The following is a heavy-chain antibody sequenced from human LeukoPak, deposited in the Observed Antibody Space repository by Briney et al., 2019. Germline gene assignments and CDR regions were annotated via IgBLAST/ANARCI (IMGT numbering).Heavy chain of an antibody. CDR2: ISYDGSNK. Sequence: PGGSLRLSCAASGFTFSSYGMHWVRQAPGKGLEWVAVISYDGSNKYYADSVKGRFTISRDNSKNTLYLQMNSLRAEDTAVYYCAKPGSLAVAGRSGFDYWGQGTLVTVSS. CDR3: AKPGSLAVAGRSGFDY. CDR1: GFTFSSYG. D-gene: IGHD6-19*01. J-gene: IGHJ4*02. V-gene: IGHV3-30*18.